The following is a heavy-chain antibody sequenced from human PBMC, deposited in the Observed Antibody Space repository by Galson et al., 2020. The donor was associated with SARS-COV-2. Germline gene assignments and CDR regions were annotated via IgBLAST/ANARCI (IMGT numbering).Heavy chain of an antibody. D-gene: IGHD1-1*01. CDR3: ARDVPTTGIDT. V-gene: IGHV4-30-4*07. Sequence: SETLSLTCTVSGGSLSSGRDSWSWIRQPPGKGLEWIGYIYDSGIAYYSSSLKSRLTMSVDTTKNQFSLKLTSVTAADTAIYYCARDVPTTGIDTWGQGTLVTVSS. CDR1: GGSLSSGRDS. CDR2: IYDSGIA. J-gene: IGHJ5*02.